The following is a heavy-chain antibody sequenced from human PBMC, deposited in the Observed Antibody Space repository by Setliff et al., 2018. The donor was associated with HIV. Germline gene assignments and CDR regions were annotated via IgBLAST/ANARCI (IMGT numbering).Heavy chain of an antibody. CDR1: GGSIKSSSYY. V-gene: IGHV4-39*07. Sequence: SETLSLTCTVSGGSIKSSSYYWGWIRQPPGKGLEWIGSIYYSGNTYYNPSLKSRVTISTDTSRNQFSLRLSSVTAADTAIYYCARPSLGIGGGSMFNNWGQGTLVTVSS. CDR2: IYYSGNT. D-gene: IGHD3-3*01. J-gene: IGHJ4*02. CDR3: ARPSLGIGGGSMFNN.